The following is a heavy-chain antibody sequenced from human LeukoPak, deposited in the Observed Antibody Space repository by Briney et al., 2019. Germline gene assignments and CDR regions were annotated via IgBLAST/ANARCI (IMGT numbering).Heavy chain of an antibody. CDR2: IRSDGSNA. CDR1: EFTFSTYG. Sequence: GGSLRLSCTASEFTFSTYGMHWVRQAPGKGLEWVAFIRSDGSNAYYIDSVKGRFTLSRDNSKNTMFLSMSSLRAEDTAIYYCAKDGVYGSGSYYLDYWGQGTLLTVSS. V-gene: IGHV3-30*02. D-gene: IGHD3-10*01. CDR3: AKDGVYGSGSYYLDY. J-gene: IGHJ4*02.